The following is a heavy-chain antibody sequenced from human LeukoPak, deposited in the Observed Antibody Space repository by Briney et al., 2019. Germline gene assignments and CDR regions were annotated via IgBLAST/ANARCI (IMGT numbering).Heavy chain of an antibody. Sequence: ASVKVSCKASGYTFTGYYMHWVRQAPGQGLEWMGWINPNSGGTNYAQKFQGRVTMTRDTSISTAYMELSGLRSDDTAVYYCAREYCSSTSCYRRYYYYYYGMDVWGQGTTVTVSS. CDR3: AREYCSSTSCYRRYYYYYYGMDV. D-gene: IGHD2-2*01. J-gene: IGHJ6*02. V-gene: IGHV1-2*02. CDR1: GYTFTGYY. CDR2: INPNSGGT.